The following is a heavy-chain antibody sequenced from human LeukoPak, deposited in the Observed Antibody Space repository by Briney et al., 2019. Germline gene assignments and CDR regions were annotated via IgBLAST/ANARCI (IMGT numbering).Heavy chain of an antibody. CDR2: IYTSGST. D-gene: IGHD5-18*01. V-gene: IGHV4-4*07. Sequence: SETLSLTCTVSGGSISSYYWSWIRQPAGKGLEWIGRIYTSGSTNYNPSLKSRVTMSVDTSKNQCSLKLSSVTAADTAAYYCARTTEGGYTYGYFYYYYMDVWGKGTTVTISS. CDR3: ARTTEGGYTYGYFYYYYMDV. CDR1: GGSISSYY. J-gene: IGHJ6*03.